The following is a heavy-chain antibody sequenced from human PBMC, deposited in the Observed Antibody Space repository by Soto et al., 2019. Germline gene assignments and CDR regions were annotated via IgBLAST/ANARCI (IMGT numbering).Heavy chain of an antibody. CDR3: AKDHYGSGSYYWGPAPLYYYGMDV. D-gene: IGHD3-10*01. Sequence: GGSLRLSCAASGFTFSSYAMSWVRQAPGKGLEWVSAISGSGGSTYYADSVKGRFTISRDNSKNTLYLQINSLRAEDTAVYYCAKDHYGSGSYYWGPAPLYYYGMDVWGQGTTVTVSS. CDR2: ISGSGGST. CDR1: GFTFSSYA. V-gene: IGHV3-23*01. J-gene: IGHJ6*02.